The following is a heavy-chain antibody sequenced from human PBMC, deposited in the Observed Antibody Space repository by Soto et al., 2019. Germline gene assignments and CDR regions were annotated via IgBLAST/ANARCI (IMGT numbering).Heavy chain of an antibody. D-gene: IGHD5-18*01. J-gene: IGHJ3*02. Sequence: SLRLSCASSGFTFSRYWMNWVRQAPGKGLEWVANMKQDGTEKNYVDSVKGRFTISRDNAKNSLYLQVDSLRAEDTAVYFCARGDTPMITGMDSFDIWGQGTLVTVSS. CDR2: MKQDGTEK. CDR3: ARGDTPMITGMDSFDI. V-gene: IGHV3-7*01. CDR1: GFTFSRYW.